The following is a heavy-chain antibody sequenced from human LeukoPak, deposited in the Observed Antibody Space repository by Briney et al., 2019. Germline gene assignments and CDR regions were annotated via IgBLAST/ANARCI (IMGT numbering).Heavy chain of an antibody. CDR3: ARGQALQVWFDP. D-gene: IGHD4-11*01. V-gene: IGHV4-31*03. CDR2: IYYSGST. Sequence: SETLSLTCTVSGGSISSGGYYWSWIRQHPGKGLEWIGYIYYSGSTYYNPSLKSRVTISVDTSKNQFPLKLSSVTAADTAVYYCARGQALQVWFDPWGQGTLVTVSS. J-gene: IGHJ5*02. CDR1: GGSISSGGYY.